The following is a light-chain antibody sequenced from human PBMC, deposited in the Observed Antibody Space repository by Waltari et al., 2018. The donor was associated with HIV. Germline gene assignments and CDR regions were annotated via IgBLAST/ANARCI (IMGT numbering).Light chain of an antibody. CDR3: QTWGAGILV. CDR2: LNSDGSH. J-gene: IGLJ3*02. V-gene: IGLV4-69*01. Sequence: QLVLTQSPSASASLGASVKLTCTLSGGHSNYAIAWHQQQPEKGPRYLMKLNSDGSHSKGDGIPVRFSGSSSGPERYLTSSSVRSEAEGDYYCQTWGAGILVFGGGTKLTVL. CDR1: GGHSNYA.